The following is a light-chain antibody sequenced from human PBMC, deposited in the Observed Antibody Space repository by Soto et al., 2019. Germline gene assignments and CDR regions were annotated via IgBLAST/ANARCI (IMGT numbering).Light chain of an antibody. Sequence: EIVMTQFPATLSVSPGERATLSCRASQSVSSNLAGYQQKPGQAPRLLIYGASTRATGIPARFSGSGSGTEFTLTISSLQSEDFAVYYCQQYSNWPPRYTFGQGTKLEIK. V-gene: IGKV3-15*01. CDR1: QSVSSN. J-gene: IGKJ2*01. CDR3: QQYSNWPPRYT. CDR2: GAS.